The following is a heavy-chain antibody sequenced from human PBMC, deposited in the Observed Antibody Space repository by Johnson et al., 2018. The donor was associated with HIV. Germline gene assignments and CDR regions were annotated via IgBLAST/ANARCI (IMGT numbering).Heavy chain of an antibody. V-gene: IGHV3-23*04. CDR1: GFKYAAS. Sequence: VQLVESGGGLVKPGGSLRVSCAASGFKYAASGLAFSNYAVKWVSHTPGGDGGTSFSEAVKGRFTISRDDSKNTLYVQMKSLKTEDTAVYYCTTDHYFLDALDIWGQGTMVTVSS. CDR3: TTDHYFLDALDI. J-gene: IGHJ3*02. D-gene: IGHD2/OR15-2a*01. CDR2: TPGGDGGT.